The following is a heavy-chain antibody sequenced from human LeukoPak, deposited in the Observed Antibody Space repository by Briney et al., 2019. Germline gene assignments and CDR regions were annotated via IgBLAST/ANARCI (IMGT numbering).Heavy chain of an antibody. Sequence: PSETLSLTCTVSGGSISSYYWSWIRQPAGKGLEWIGRIYTSGSTNYNPSLKSRVTMSVDTSKNQFSLKLSSVTAADTAVYYCARSKRITMVWGVIGYYYGMDVWGQGTTVTVSS. V-gene: IGHV4-4*07. J-gene: IGHJ6*02. CDR1: GGSISSYY. CDR3: ARSKRITMVWGVIGYYYGMDV. D-gene: IGHD3-10*01. CDR2: IYTSGST.